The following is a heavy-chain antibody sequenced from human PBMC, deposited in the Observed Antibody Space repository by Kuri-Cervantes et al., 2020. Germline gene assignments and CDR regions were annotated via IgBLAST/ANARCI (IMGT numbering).Heavy chain of an antibody. D-gene: IGHD3-22*01. CDR1: GYTFTSYG. CDR3: TRRSDGMAYDSSGYYYYV. J-gene: IGHJ4*02. CDR2: IIPIFGTA. Sequence: SVKVSCKASGYTFTSYGISWVRQAPGQGLEWMGGIIPIFGTANYAQKFQGRVTITTDESTSTAYMELSSLRSEDTAVYYCTRRSDGMAYDSSGYYYYVWGQGTLVTVSS. V-gene: IGHV1-69*05.